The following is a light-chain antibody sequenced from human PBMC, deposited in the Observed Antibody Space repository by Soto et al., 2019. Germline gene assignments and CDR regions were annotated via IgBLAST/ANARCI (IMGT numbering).Light chain of an antibody. Sequence: EIVLTQSPGTLSLSPGERATLSCRASQSVSSSYLAWYQQKPGQAPRLLIYGASSRATGTPDRLSGSGSGTDFTLTISRLEPEDFAVYYCHQYGSSPWTFGQGTKVEIK. CDR3: HQYGSSPWT. J-gene: IGKJ1*01. CDR1: QSVSSSY. V-gene: IGKV3-20*01. CDR2: GAS.